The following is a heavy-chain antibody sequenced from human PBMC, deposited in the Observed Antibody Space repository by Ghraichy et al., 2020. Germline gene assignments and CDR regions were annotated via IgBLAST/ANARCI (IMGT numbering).Heavy chain of an antibody. CDR1: GGSISSGGYY. J-gene: IGHJ4*02. D-gene: IGHD6-19*01. Sequence: SLNISCTVSGGSISSGGYYWSWIRQHPGKGLEWIGYIYYSGSTYYNPSLKSRVTISVDTSKNQFSLKLSSVTAADTAVYYCARDGRAGTLDYWGQGTLVTVSS. CDR2: IYYSGST. V-gene: IGHV4-31*03. CDR3: ARDGRAGTLDY.